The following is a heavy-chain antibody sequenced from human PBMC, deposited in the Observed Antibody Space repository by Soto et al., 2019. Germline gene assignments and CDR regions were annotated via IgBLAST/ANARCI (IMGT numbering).Heavy chain of an antibody. CDR1: GFTVSSNY. CDR3: ARDGPGGYYFDY. D-gene: IGHD6-25*01. V-gene: IGHV3-53*01. CDR2: IYSGGST. J-gene: IGHJ4*02. Sequence: PGGSLRLSCAASGFTVSSNYLSWLRQAPGKGLEWVSVIYSGGSTYYADSVKGRFTISRDNSKNTLYLQMNSLRAEDTAVYYCARDGPGGYYFDYWGQGTLVTVSS.